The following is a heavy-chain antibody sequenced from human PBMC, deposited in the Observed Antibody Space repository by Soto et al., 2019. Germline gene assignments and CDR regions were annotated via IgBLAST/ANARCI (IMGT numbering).Heavy chain of an antibody. D-gene: IGHD5-12*01. V-gene: IGHV4-31*03. CDR2: IYYSGST. CDR3: ARAGYSGYDTDRPFDY. J-gene: IGHJ4*02. Sequence: SETLSLTCTVSVGSISSVGYYWSWIRQHPGKVLEWIGYIYYSGSTYYNPSLKSRVTISVDTSKNQFSLKLSSVTAADTVVYYCARAGYSGYDTDRPFDYWGQGTLVTVSS. CDR1: VGSISSVGYY.